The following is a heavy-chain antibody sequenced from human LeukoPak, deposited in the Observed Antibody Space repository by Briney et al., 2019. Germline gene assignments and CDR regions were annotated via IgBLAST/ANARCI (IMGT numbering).Heavy chain of an antibody. D-gene: IGHD6-13*01. Sequence: SETLSLTCTVSGYSISSGYYWGWIRQPPGKGLEWMGSIYHSGSTYYNPSLKSRVTISVDTSKNQFSLKLSSVTAAHTAVYYCAREGLAAAEGYNWFDPWGQGTLVTVSS. CDR3: AREGLAAAEGYNWFDP. J-gene: IGHJ5*02. CDR2: IYHSGST. CDR1: GYSISSGYY. V-gene: IGHV4-38-2*02.